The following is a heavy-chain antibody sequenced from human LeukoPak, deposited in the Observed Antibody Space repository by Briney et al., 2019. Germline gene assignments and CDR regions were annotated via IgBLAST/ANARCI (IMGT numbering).Heavy chain of an antibody. Sequence: ASVKVSCKASGYTFTGYYMHWVRQAPGQGLEWMGWINPNSGGTNYAQKFQGRVTMTRDTSISTAYMELSRLRSDDTAVYYCARGRLTGDRRAAFDIWGQGTMVTVSS. J-gene: IGHJ3*02. CDR1: GYTFTGYY. CDR2: INPNSGGT. D-gene: IGHD7-27*01. V-gene: IGHV1-2*02. CDR3: ARGRLTGDRRAAFDI.